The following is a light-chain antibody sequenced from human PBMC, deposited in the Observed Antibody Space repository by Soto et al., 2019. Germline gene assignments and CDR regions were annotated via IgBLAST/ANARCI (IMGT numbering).Light chain of an antibody. Sequence: EIVMTQSPATLSVSPGERATLSCRASQSVSSKLAWYQQKPGQGPRLLIYGSSNRATSIPARFSGSGSGTEFSLTISSLQSEDFAVYYCQHYSTWLWTFGQGTKVEIQ. CDR1: QSVSSK. V-gene: IGKV3-15*01. J-gene: IGKJ1*01. CDR3: QHYSTWLWT. CDR2: GSS.